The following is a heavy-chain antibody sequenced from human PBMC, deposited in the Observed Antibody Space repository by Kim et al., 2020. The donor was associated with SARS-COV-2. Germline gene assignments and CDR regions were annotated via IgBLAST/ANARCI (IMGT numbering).Heavy chain of an antibody. CDR1: GGTFSSYA. D-gene: IGHD3-3*01. CDR2: IIPIFGTA. J-gene: IGHJ4*02. Sequence: SVKVSCKASGGTFSSYAISWVRQAPGQGLEWMGGIIPIFGTANYAQKFQGRVTITADESTSTAYMELSSLRSEDTAVYYCARDRRTYYDFWSGYYTGPYFDYWGQGTLVTVSS. CDR3: ARDRRTYYDFWSGYYTGPYFDY. V-gene: IGHV1-69*13.